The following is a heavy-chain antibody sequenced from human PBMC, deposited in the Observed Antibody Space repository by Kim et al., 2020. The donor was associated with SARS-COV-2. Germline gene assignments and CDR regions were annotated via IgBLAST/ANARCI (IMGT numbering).Heavy chain of an antibody. V-gene: IGHV3-74*01. J-gene: IGHJ5*02. CDR3: ARDLSGSDDL. Sequence: GGSLRLSCAASGFTFSKYWMHWVRQVPGEGLVWVSRSNEDGSITNYADSVRGRFTISRDNARSTLYLQMNSLGAEDTALYYCARDLSGSDDLWGHGTLVT. D-gene: IGHD5-12*01. CDR2: SNEDGSIT. CDR1: GFTFSKYW.